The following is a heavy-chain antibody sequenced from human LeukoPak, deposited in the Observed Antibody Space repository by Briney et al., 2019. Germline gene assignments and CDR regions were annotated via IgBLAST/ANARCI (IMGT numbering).Heavy chain of an antibody. CDR3: ARQSSSWSADKYYFDY. D-gene: IGHD6-13*01. V-gene: IGHV4-59*01. Sequence: PSETLSLTCTVSGGSISSYYWSWIRQPPGKGLEWMGYIYYSGSTNYNPSLKSRVTISVDTSKNQFSLKLSSVTAADTAVYYCARQSSSWSADKYYFDYWGQGTLVTVSS. CDR1: GGSISSYY. CDR2: IYYSGST. J-gene: IGHJ4*02.